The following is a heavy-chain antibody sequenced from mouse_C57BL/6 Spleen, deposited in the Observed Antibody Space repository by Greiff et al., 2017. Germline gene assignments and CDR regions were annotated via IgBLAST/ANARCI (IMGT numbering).Heavy chain of an antibody. Sequence: VQLQQSGAELVMPGASVKLSCKASGYTFTSYWMHWVKQRPGQGLEWIGEIDPSDSYTNYNQKFKGKSTLTVDKSSSTAYMQLSSLTSEDSAVYYCARGRGNYFDYWGQGTTLTVSS. CDR2: IDPSDSYT. CDR1: GYTFTSYW. V-gene: IGHV1-69*01. CDR3: ARGRGNYFDY. J-gene: IGHJ2*01.